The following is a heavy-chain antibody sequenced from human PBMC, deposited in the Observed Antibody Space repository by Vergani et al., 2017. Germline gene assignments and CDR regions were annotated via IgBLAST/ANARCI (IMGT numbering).Heavy chain of an antibody. CDR2: ISSSSSYI. J-gene: IGHJ4*02. V-gene: IGHV3-21*05. CDR3: ARVTSGGFDY. D-gene: IGHD4-17*01. CDR1: GFTFSSYS. Sequence: EVQLVESGGGLVQPGRSLRLSCAASGFTFSSYSMNWVRQAPGKGLEWVSYISSSSSYIYYADSVKGRFTISRDNAKNSLYLQMNSLRAEDTAVYYCARVTSGGFDYWGQGALVTVSS.